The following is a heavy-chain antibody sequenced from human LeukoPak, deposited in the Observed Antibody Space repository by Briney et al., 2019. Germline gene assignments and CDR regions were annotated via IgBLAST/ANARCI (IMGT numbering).Heavy chain of an antibody. CDR3: ARLMQVRGAFDI. Sequence: PSETLSLTCTVSGGSISSSNYYWGWIRQPPGKGLEWIGCIYYSGSTYYNPSLKSRVTISVDTSKNQFSLKLTSVTAADTAVYYCARLMQVRGAFDIWGQGTMVTVSS. D-gene: IGHD1-1*01. V-gene: IGHV4-39*01. CDR2: IYYSGST. CDR1: GGSISSSNYY. J-gene: IGHJ3*02.